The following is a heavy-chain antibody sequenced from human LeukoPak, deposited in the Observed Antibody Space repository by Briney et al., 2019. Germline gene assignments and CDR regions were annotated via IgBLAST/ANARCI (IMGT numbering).Heavy chain of an antibody. J-gene: IGHJ4*02. CDR1: GFTFSTYS. Sequence: PGGSLRLSCAASGFTFSTYSMNWVRQAPGKGLEWISYISSSSSTIYYADSVKGRFTISRDNAKNSLYLQMDSLRDEDTAVYYCARGRYCSSASCYFDSWGQGTLAAVSS. V-gene: IGHV3-48*02. CDR3: ARGRYCSSASCYFDS. D-gene: IGHD2-2*01. CDR2: ISSSSSTI.